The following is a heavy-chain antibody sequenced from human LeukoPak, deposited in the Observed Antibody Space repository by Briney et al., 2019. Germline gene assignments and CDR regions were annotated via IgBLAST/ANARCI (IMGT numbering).Heavy chain of an antibody. D-gene: IGHD1-7*01. CDR2: LSYDGSNK. CDR3: AKVRVVFNWNYAYYFDS. Sequence: GGSLRLSCAASGFTFSSYGMHWVRQAPGKGLEWVAILSYDGSNKYYADSVKGRFTISRDNSKNTLYLQMNSLRAEDTAVYYCAKVRVVFNWNYAYYFDSWGQGTLVTVSS. V-gene: IGHV3-30*18. CDR1: GFTFSSYG. J-gene: IGHJ4*02.